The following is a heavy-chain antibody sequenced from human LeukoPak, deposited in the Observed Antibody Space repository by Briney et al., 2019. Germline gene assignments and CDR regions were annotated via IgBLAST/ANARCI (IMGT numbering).Heavy chain of an antibody. J-gene: IGHJ6*02. CDR2: ISYDGSNK. CDR1: GFTFSSYD. D-gene: IGHD3-10*01. V-gene: IGHV3-30-3*01. CDR3: AREDYYYGSGSYREMLNYYGMDV. Sequence: GGSLRLSCAASGFTFSSYDMSWVRQAPGKGLEWVAVISYDGSNKYYADSVKGRFTISRDNSKNTLYLQMNSLRAEDTAVYYCAREDYYYGSGSYREMLNYYGMDVWGQGTTVTVSS.